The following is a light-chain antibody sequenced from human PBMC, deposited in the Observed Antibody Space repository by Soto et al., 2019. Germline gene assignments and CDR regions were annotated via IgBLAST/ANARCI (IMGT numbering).Light chain of an antibody. CDR3: QQYKNWHPWT. V-gene: IGKV3-15*01. CDR1: RSVSSH. CDR2: ALS. Sequence: SPATLSAYPGERANLSCRASRSVSSHLAWYQQKPGQAPRLLIYALSTRATGIPARFSGSGSGTEFTLTISSLQYEDFAVYYCQQYKNWHPWTFGQGTKVDIK. J-gene: IGKJ1*01.